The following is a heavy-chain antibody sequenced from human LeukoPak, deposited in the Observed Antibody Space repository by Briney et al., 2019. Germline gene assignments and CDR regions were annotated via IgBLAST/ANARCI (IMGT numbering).Heavy chain of an antibody. V-gene: IGHV3-23*01. CDR3: AKPRLRLGELYYFDY. CDR1: GFTFSSYA. D-gene: IGHD3-16*01. Sequence: GGSLRLSCAASGFTFSSYAMSWVRQAPGKGLEWVSAISGSGGSTYYADSVKGRFTISRDNSKNTLYLQMSSLRAEDTAVYYCAKPRLRLGELYYFDYWGQGTLVTVSS. CDR2: ISGSGGST. J-gene: IGHJ4*02.